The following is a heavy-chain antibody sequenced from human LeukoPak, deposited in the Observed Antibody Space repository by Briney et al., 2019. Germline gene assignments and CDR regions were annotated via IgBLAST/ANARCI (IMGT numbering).Heavy chain of an antibody. D-gene: IGHD3-10*01. CDR2: IYHSGST. V-gene: IGHV4-38-2*02. J-gene: IGHJ5*02. CDR3: ARASHQSRELLTMGFDP. Sequence: SETLSLTCTVSGYSISSGYYWGWIRQPPGQGLEWIGSIYHSGSTYYNPSLKSRVTISVDTSKNQFSLKLSSVTAADTAVYYCARASHQSRELLTMGFDPWGQGTLVTVSS. CDR1: GYSISSGYY.